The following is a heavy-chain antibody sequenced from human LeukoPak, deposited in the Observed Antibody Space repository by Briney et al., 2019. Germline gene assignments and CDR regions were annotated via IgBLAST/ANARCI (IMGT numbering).Heavy chain of an antibody. J-gene: IGHJ6*03. CDR3: AKNPTSLTTWYYYYMDV. D-gene: IGHD4-11*01. CDR1: GFTFSSYS. Sequence: GGSLGLSCAASGFTFSSYSMNWVRQAPGKGLEWVSSISSSSSYIYYADSVKGRFTISRDNAKNSLYLQMNSLRAEDTAVYYCAKNPTSLTTWYYYYMDVWGKGTTVTVSS. V-gene: IGHV3-21*01. CDR2: ISSSSSYI.